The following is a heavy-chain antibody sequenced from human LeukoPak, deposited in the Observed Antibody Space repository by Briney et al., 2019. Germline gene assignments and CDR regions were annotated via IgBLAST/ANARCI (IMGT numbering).Heavy chain of an antibody. Sequence: GGSLRLSCAASGFTFSSYAMNWVRQAPGKGREWVSSISSRSKHIYSADPVKGRFTIPRDNAKNSLYLQINSLGAEDTAVYYCARVLVYWGQGTLVTVSS. CDR3: ARVLVY. CDR1: GFTFSSYA. V-gene: IGHV3-21*01. J-gene: IGHJ4*02. CDR2: ISSRSKHI. D-gene: IGHD2-15*01.